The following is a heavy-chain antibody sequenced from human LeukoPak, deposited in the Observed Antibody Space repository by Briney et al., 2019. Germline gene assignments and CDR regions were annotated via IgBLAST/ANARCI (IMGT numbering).Heavy chain of an antibody. J-gene: IGHJ4*02. Sequence: GGSLRLSCAASGFTVSNNYMSWVRQAPGKGLEWVSLVYSDNTPFYADSLKGRFTISRNNSKNTVYLQMNSLRAEDTAVYYCGRGRSGQDYWGQGTLVTVSS. V-gene: IGHV3-53*01. CDR3: GRGRSGQDY. D-gene: IGHD6-19*01. CDR1: GFTVSNNY. CDR2: VYSDNTP.